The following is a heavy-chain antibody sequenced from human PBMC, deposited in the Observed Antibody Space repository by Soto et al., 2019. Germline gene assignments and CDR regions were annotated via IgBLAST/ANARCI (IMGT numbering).Heavy chain of an antibody. D-gene: IGHD2-15*01. CDR1: GLSLSTNGVG. V-gene: IGHV2-5*02. Sequence: QITFKESGPTLVKPTQTLTLTCTFSGLSLSTNGVGVGWIRQPPGKALEWLALIYWDNDKRYSPSLKSRLTITQDTSKNQVGLTMTRMDPVDTGTYYGSHDSIVVAATDGAFDIWGQGTMGTFSS. CDR3: SHDSIVVAATDGAFDI. J-gene: IGHJ3*02. CDR2: IYWDNDK.